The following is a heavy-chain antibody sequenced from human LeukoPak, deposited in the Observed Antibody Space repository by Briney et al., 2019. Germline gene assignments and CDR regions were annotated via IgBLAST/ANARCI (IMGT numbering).Heavy chain of an antibody. V-gene: IGHV3-23*01. CDR1: GFTFSNYA. CDR2: ISGSGGST. Sequence: PGGSLRLSCAASGFTFSNYAMSWVRQAPGKGLEWVSAISGSGGSTYYADSVKGRFTISRDNSKNTLYLQMNSLRAEDTAVYYCAKGELLVLPGIAVVDAFDIWGQGTMVTVSS. J-gene: IGHJ3*02. D-gene: IGHD6-19*01. CDR3: AKGELLVLPGIAVVDAFDI.